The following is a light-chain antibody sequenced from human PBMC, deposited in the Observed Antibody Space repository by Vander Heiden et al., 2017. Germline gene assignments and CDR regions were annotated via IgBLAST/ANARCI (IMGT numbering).Light chain of an antibody. CDR3: QQYRELVPIT. Sequence: DIQMTQSPSSLSASVGDRVTITCQASHDIGKYMNWYQQQPGKVPKLLIYDASELETGVPSRFSGSGSGTHFTLAIGSLQPEDSAKYYCQQYRELVPITFGGGTKVEVK. CDR2: DAS. V-gene: IGKV1-33*01. J-gene: IGKJ4*01. CDR1: HDIGKY.